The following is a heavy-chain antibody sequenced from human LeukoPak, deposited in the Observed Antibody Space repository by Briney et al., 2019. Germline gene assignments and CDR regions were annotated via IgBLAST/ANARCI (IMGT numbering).Heavy chain of an antibody. CDR1: GFTFSSYG. Sequence: GGSVRLSCAASGFTFSSYGMHWVRQAPGKGLEWVAVISYDGSNKYYADSVKGRFTISRDNSKNTLYLQMNSLRAEDTAVYYCAKDRGTIFGVVMQYFQHWGQGTLVTVSS. V-gene: IGHV3-30*18. CDR2: ISYDGSNK. CDR3: AKDRGTIFGVVMQYFQH. D-gene: IGHD3-3*01. J-gene: IGHJ1*01.